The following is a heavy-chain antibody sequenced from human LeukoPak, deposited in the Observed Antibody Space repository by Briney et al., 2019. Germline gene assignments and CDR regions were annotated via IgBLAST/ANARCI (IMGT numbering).Heavy chain of an antibody. CDR2: IKSKTDGGII. Sequence: GGSLRLSCAASGFTFSNAWMSWVRQAPGKGLEWVGRIKSKTDGGIIDYAAPVKGRFTIPRDDSKNTMYLQINSLKTEDTAVYYCRRDGFSSMHWGQGTLVTVSS. V-gene: IGHV3-15*01. D-gene: IGHD5-24*01. CDR1: GFTFSNAW. CDR3: RRDGFSSMH. J-gene: IGHJ4*02.